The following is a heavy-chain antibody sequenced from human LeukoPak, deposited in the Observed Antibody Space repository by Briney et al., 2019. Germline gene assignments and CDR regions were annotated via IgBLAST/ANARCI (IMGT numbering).Heavy chain of an antibody. Sequence: PSETLSLTCSVSGTSISSGSYYWSWIRQPAGKGLEWIGRVSSSGSTTYNPSLKSRVTILVDTSNNELSLKLNSVTAADTAVYYCARDSDVWGPNYYFDRWGQGTLVTVSS. J-gene: IGHJ4*02. CDR2: VSSSGST. D-gene: IGHD7-27*01. V-gene: IGHV4-61*02. CDR1: GTSISSGSYY. CDR3: ARDSDVWGPNYYFDR.